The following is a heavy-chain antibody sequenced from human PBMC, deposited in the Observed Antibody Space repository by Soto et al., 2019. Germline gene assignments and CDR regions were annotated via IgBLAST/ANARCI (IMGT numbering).Heavy chain of an antibody. CDR2: INPSGGST. Sequence: HVQLVQSGAEVKKPGASVKVSCKASGYTFTSYYMHWVRQAPGQGLEWMGIINPSGGSTSYAQKCQGRVTMTRDTSTSTVYMELSSLRSEDTAVYDCARGQNFGLSGDGMDVWGQGTTVTVSS. D-gene: IGHD3-16*02. CDR1: GYTFTSYY. J-gene: IGHJ6*02. CDR3: ARGQNFGLSGDGMDV. V-gene: IGHV1-46*01.